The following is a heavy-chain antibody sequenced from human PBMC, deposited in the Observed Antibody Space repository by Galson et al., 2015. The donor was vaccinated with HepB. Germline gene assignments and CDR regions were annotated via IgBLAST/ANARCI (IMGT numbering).Heavy chain of an antibody. CDR3: ARARTGSSGWYVSLGYYDGMDV. D-gene: IGHD6-19*01. CDR1: GGTFSSYS. V-gene: IGHV1-69*04. Sequence: QSGAEVKKPGASVKVSCKASGGTFSSYSFSWVRQAPGQGLEWLGRVIPILGISKYAHKFQDRVSITADTSTNTAYLELSSLRSEDTAIYYCARARTGSSGWYVSLGYYDGMDVWGQGTTVTVSS. J-gene: IGHJ6*02. CDR2: VIPILGIS.